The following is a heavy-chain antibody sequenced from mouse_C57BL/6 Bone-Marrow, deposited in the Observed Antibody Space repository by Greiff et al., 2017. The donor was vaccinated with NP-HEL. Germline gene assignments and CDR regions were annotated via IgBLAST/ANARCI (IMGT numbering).Heavy chain of an antibody. J-gene: IGHJ2*01. CDR1: GFTFSSYA. CDR2: ISDGGSYT. V-gene: IGHV5-4*01. Sequence: EVKLVESGGGLVKPGGSLKLSCAASGFTFSSYAMSWVRQTPEKRLEWVATISDGGSYTYYPDNVKGRFTISRDNAKNNLYLQMSHLKSEDTAMYYCARDWGGYLRGDYWGQGTTLTVSS. CDR3: ARDWGGYLRGDY. D-gene: IGHD2-3*01.